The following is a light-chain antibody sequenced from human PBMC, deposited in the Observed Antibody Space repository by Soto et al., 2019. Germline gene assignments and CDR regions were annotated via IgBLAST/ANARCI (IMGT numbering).Light chain of an antibody. Sequence: SSLTQPPSASGSPGQSVTISCTGTSRDVGAYILILCYQQHPGKAPRLMVYDVNRRPPGVPDRFFGSKSGNTASLTVSGLQGEDEADSYCVSFAGGTYVFGTGTKVTV. CDR1: SRDVGAYIL. V-gene: IGLV2-8*01. CDR3: VSFAGGTYV. J-gene: IGLJ1*01. CDR2: DVN.